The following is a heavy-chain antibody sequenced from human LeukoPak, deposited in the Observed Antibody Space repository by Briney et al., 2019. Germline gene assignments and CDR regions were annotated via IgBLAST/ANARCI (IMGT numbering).Heavy chain of an antibody. V-gene: IGHV3-23*01. Sequence: GGSLRLSCATSGFTFSSYAMSWVRQAPGKGLEWASGIGASGGSTYYADSVKGRFTISRDNSKNTLYLQMNSLRTEDTAVYYCAKAEGYDILTGLDYWGQGTLVTVSS. CDR1: GFTFSSYA. CDR2: IGASGGST. J-gene: IGHJ4*02. CDR3: AKAEGYDILTGLDY. D-gene: IGHD3-9*01.